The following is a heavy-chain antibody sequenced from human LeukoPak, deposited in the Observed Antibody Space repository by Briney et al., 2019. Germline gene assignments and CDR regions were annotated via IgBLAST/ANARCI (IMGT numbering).Heavy chain of an antibody. D-gene: IGHD3-22*01. CDR3: AKDPNRYDSSIYYCAY. V-gene: IGHV3-23*01. J-gene: IGHJ4*02. Sequence: GGSLRLSCAASGFTFSSYAMNWVRQVPGKGLEWVSSISGSGGNTYYADSVKGRFTISRDNSKNTLYLHMNRLRAEDTAVYYCAKDPNRYDSSIYYCAYWGQGTLVTVSS. CDR1: GFTFSSYA. CDR2: ISGSGGNT.